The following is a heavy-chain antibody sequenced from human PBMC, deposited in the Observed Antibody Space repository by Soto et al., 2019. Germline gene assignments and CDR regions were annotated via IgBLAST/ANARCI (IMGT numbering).Heavy chain of an antibody. D-gene: IGHD4-17*01. J-gene: IGHJ3*02. V-gene: IGHV3-23*01. CDR2: ITGNGDYA. CDR3: SRDPNGEYIGAFDN. CDR1: GFTFSIFA. Sequence: PGGSLRLSCAASGFTFSIFAMTWVRQAPGKGLEWVASITGNGDYARYTDSVQGRFTISRDNSKNTLYLQMNSLRTEDTALYYCSRDPNGEYIGAFDNWGQGTMVTVSS.